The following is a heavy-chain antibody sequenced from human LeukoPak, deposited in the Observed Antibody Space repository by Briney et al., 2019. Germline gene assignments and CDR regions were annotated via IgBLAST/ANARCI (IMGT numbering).Heavy chain of an antibody. J-gene: IGHJ3*02. CDR1: GFTFSDYY. CDR2: ISSSGSTI. D-gene: IGHD6-13*01. V-gene: IGHV3-11*01. Sequence: GGSLRLSCAASGFTFSDYYMSWIRQAPGKGLEWVSYISSSGSTIYYADSVKGRFTISRDNAKNSLYLQMNSLRAEDTAVYYCAGAGIAAAGTSGAFDIWGQGTMVTVSS. CDR3: AGAGIAAAGTSGAFDI.